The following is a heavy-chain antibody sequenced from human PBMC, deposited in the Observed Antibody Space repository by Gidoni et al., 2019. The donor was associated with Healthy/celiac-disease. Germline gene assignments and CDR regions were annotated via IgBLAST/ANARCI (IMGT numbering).Heavy chain of an antibody. CDR3: ARGRMLKTGYRPTRYCSSTSCYRAFDI. D-gene: IGHD2-2*01. CDR1: GGSFSGYY. Sequence: QVQLQQWGAGLLKPSETLSLTCAVYGGSFSGYYWSWIRQPPGKGLEWIGEINHSGSTNYNPSLKSRVTISVDTSKNQFSLKLSSGTAADTAVYYCARGRMLKTGYRPTRYCSSTSCYRAFDIWGQGTMVTVSS. J-gene: IGHJ3*02. V-gene: IGHV4-34*01. CDR2: INHSGST.